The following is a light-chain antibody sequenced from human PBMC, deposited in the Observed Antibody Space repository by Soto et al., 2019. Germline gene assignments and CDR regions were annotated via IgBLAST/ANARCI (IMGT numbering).Light chain of an antibody. Sequence: DIQMTQFPSTLSASIGDRVTITCRASQTISSWLAWYQQKPGKAPKLLIYKASSLEIEVPSRFSGSGSGTDFTLTISSLQPDDFATYYCQQYDSYPYTFCQGTRLEIK. V-gene: IGKV1-5*03. CDR3: QQYDSYPYT. CDR2: KAS. J-gene: IGKJ2*01. CDR1: QTISSW.